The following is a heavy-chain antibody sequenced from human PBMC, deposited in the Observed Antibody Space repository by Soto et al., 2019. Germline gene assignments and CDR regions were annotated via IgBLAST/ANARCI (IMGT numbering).Heavy chain of an antibody. CDR1: GYTFSSYG. V-gene: IGHV3-30*18. Sequence: GGSLRLSCAASGYTFSSYGMHWVRQAPGKGLEWVAVISYDGSNKYYADSVKGRFTISRDNSKNTLYLQMNSLRAEDTAVYYCAKDRYGGRRDYFDYWGQGTLVTVSS. D-gene: IGHD4-17*01. CDR2: ISYDGSNK. J-gene: IGHJ4*02. CDR3: AKDRYGGRRDYFDY.